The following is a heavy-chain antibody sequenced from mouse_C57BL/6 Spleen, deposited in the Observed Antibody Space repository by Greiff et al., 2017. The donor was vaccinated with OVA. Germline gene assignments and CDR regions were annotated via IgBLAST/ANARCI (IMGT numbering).Heavy chain of an antibody. J-gene: IGHJ1*03. Sequence: VQLQQPGAELVRPGSSVKLSCKASGYTFTSYWMHWVKQRPIQGLEWIGNIDPSDSETHYNQKFKDKATLTVDKSSSTAYMQLSSLTSEDSAVYYCARSTASDWYFDVWGTGTTVTVSS. CDR3: ARSTASDWYFDV. D-gene: IGHD2-1*01. CDR2: IDPSDSET. V-gene: IGHV1-52*01. CDR1: GYTFTSYW.